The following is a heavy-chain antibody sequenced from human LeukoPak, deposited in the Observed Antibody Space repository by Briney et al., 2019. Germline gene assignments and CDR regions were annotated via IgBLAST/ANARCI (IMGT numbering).Heavy chain of an antibody. J-gene: IGHJ6*02. V-gene: IGHV5-51*01. CDR1: GYSFTSYC. CDR3: ARLHPHNYYYYGMDV. CDR2: IYPGDSDT. Sequence: RGESLKISCKGSGYSFTSYCIGWVRQMPGKGLEWMGIIYPGDSDTRYSPSFQGQVTISADKSISTAYLQWSSLKASDTAMYYCARLHPHNYYYYGMDVWGQGTTVTVSS.